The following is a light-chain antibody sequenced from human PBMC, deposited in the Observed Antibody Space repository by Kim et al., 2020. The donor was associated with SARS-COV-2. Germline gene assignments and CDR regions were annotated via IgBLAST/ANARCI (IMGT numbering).Light chain of an antibody. J-gene: IGLJ2*01. CDR3: SSYTSIKSSVL. Sequence: SITISCAGSNTDIGAYNFVSWYQQHPGRAPKLIIYDVTKRPSGISDRFPGSKSGNTASLIVSGLQTEDEADYYCSSYTSIKSSVLFGGGTKVTVL. CDR2: DVT. CDR1: NTDIGAYNF. V-gene: IGLV2-14*03.